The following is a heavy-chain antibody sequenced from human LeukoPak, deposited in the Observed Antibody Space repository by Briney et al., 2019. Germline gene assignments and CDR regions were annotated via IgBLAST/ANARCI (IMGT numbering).Heavy chain of an antibody. V-gene: IGHV4-39*07. CDR1: GGSISSSSYY. CDR2: TYYSGST. Sequence: PSETLSLTCTVSGGSISSSSYYWGWIRQPPGKGLEWIGSTYYSGSTYYNPSLKSRVTISVDASKNQFSLKLSSVTAADTAVYYCARDGNWNYGYYYMDVWGKGTTVTVSS. J-gene: IGHJ6*03. CDR3: ARDGNWNYGYYYMDV. D-gene: IGHD1-1*01.